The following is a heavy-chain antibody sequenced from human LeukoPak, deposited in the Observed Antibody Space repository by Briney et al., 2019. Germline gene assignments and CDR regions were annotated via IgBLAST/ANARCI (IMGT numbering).Heavy chain of an antibody. CDR1: GYTFTGYY. CDR3: ARDDPDRGMDGYNSFGRHHYYFDY. J-gene: IGHJ4*02. Sequence: ASVKVSCKASGYTFTGYYMHWVRQAPGQGLEWMGWINPNSGGTNYAQKFQGRVTMTRDTSISTAYMELSRLRSDDMAVYYCARDDPDRGMDGYNSFGRHHYYFDYWGQGTLVTVSS. D-gene: IGHD5-24*01. V-gene: IGHV1-2*02. CDR2: INPNSGGT.